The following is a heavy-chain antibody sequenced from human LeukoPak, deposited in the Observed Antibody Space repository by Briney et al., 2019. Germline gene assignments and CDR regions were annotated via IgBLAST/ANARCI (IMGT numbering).Heavy chain of an antibody. Sequence: ASVKVSCKVSGYTLTELSMHWVRQAPGKGLEWMGGFYPEDGETIYAQKFQGRVTMNEDTSTDTAYMELSSLRSEDTAVYYCATAAARRHYYYYMDVWGKGTTVTVSS. V-gene: IGHV1-24*01. D-gene: IGHD6-6*01. J-gene: IGHJ6*03. CDR2: FYPEDGET. CDR1: GYTLTELS. CDR3: ATAAARRHYYYYMDV.